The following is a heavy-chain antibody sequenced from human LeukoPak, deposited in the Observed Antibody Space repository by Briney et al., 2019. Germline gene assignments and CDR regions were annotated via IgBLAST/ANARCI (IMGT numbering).Heavy chain of an antibody. CDR1: GFTFSSYW. D-gene: IGHD5-12*01. V-gene: IGHV3-23*01. CDR2: ISGRTGGT. J-gene: IGHJ4*02. CDR3: AKCGNSGCHLIDY. Sequence: GGSLRLSCAASGFTFSSYWMHWVRHAPGKGLEWVSAISGRTGGTYYADSVKGRFTISRDNSKSTLYLQMDSLRAEDTAVYYCAKCGNSGCHLIDYWGQGTLVTVSS.